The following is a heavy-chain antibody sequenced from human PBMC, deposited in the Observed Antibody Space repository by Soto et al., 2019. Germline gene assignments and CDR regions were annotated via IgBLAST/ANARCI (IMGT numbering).Heavy chain of an antibody. CDR2: ISWNSGSI. D-gene: IGHD3-3*01. J-gene: IGHJ3*02. CDR3: AALPRFGVVTTDAFDI. CDR1: GFTFDDYA. Sequence: PGGSLRLSCAASGFTFDDYAMHWVRQAPGKGLEWVSGISWNSGSIGYADSVKGRFTISRDNAKNSLYLQMNSLRAEDTALYYCAALPRFGVVTTDAFDIWGQGTMVTVSS. V-gene: IGHV3-9*01.